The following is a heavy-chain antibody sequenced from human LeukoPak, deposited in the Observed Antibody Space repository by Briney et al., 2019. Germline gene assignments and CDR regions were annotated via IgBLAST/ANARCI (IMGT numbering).Heavy chain of an antibody. J-gene: IGHJ4*02. D-gene: IGHD2-21*02. Sequence: SETLSLTCTVSGGSISNYYWSWIRQPAGKGLEWIGRIYAGRNTDHNPSLKRRVTMSLDSSKNQFSLRLTSVTAADTAVYYCAREHKDYDGDGYYYGYWGQETLVTVSS. V-gene: IGHV4-4*07. CDR3: AREHKDYDGDGYYYGY. CDR1: GGSISNYY. CDR2: IYAGRNT.